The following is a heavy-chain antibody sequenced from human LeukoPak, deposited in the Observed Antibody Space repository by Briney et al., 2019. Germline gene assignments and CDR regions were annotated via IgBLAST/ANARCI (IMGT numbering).Heavy chain of an antibody. CDR3: ATDLGNWNVADDAFDI. D-gene: IGHD1-1*01. CDR2: FDPEDGET. J-gene: IGHJ3*02. CDR1: GYTITELP. Sequence: APVNASCQVYGYTITELPIHYVRHAPEDGLEWIGDFDPEDGETIYTQQSQRRVTMTEDTSTDTAYMELSRLRSEGTAVCYCATDLGNWNVADDAFDIWGQGTMVTVSS. V-gene: IGHV1-24*01.